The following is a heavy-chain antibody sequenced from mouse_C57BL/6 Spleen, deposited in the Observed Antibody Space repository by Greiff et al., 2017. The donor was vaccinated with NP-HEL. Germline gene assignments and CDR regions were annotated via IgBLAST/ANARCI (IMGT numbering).Heavy chain of an antibody. D-gene: IGHD3-2*02. V-gene: IGHV1-19*01. CDR1: GYTFTDYY. Sequence: EVQLQQSGPVLVKPGASVKMSCKASGYTFTDYYMNWVKQSHGKSLEWIGVINPYNGGTSYNQKFKGKATLTVDKSSSTAYMELNSLTSEDSAVYYCARLRAAQATEDYFDYWGQGTTLPVSS. CDR3: ARLRAAQATEDYFDY. CDR2: INPYNGGT. J-gene: IGHJ2*01.